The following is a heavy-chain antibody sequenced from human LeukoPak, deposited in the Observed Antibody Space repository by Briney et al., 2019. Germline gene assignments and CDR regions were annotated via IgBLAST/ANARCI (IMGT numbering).Heavy chain of an antibody. CDR2: IYYSGST. D-gene: IGHD3-10*01. CDR3: ARDLGAAGSGSPLEVGY. Sequence: PSETLSLTCTFSGGSISSSSYYWGWIRQPPGKGLEWIGSIYYSGSTFYNPSLKSRVTISVDTSKNQFSLKLSSVTAADTAVYYCARDLGAAGSGSPLEVGYWGQGSLVTVSS. CDR1: GGSISSSSYY. V-gene: IGHV4-39*02. J-gene: IGHJ4*02.